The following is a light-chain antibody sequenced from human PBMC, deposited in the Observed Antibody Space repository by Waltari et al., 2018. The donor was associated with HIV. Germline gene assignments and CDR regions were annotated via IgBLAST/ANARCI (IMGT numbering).Light chain of an antibody. V-gene: IGLV3-25*03. Sequence: SYELTQPPSVSVSPGQTARITCSGDALPKQYAYWYQQKPGQAPVLGIYEDTDMPSEIPERFAGSSSGTTVTLTISGVQAEDDADFYCLSADTSVTWVFGGGTKLTVL. J-gene: IGLJ3*02. CDR2: EDT. CDR1: ALPKQY. CDR3: LSADTSVTWV.